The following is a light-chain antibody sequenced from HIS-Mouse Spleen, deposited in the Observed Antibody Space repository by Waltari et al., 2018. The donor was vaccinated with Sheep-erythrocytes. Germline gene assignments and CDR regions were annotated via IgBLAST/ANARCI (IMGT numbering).Light chain of an antibody. CDR1: SSDVGSYNL. CDR3: CSYAGSSTPWV. V-gene: IGLV2-23*02. Sequence: QSALTQPASVSGSPGQSITISCTGTSSDVGSYNLVSWYQQHPGKAPKLMIYEVSKRSSGISNRSAGSKSGNTASLTISGLQAEDEADYYCCSYAGSSTPWVFGGGTKLTVL. CDR2: EVS. J-gene: IGLJ3*02.